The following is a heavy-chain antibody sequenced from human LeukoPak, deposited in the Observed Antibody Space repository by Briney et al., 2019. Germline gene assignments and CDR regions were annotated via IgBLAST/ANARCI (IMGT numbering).Heavy chain of an antibody. CDR2: IFYTGYT. CDR1: GDSITSSY. CDR3: ARAPIGSADH. J-gene: IGHJ4*02. Sequence: SETLSLTCTVSGDSITSSYWTGMRLPPGKGLEWIGYIFYTGYTNYNLSLKSRVTISMDISKNQVSLHLNSVTTADTAVYYCARAPIGSADHWGPGAQVTVSS. V-gene: IGHV4-59*13. D-gene: IGHD1-1*01.